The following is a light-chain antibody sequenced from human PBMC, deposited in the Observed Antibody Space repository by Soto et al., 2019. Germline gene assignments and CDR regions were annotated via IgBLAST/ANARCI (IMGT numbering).Light chain of an antibody. CDR3: QQYNNLPPDT. J-gene: IGKJ2*01. CDR1: QTIIGNY. Sequence: ESVLTQSPGTLSLSPGERATLSCRASQTIIGNYLAWYQQKPGQAPRLLIYGASNRATGVPDRFSGSYSGTDFSLTITRLEPEDFAVYFCQQYNNLPPDTFGQGTKLEIK. CDR2: GAS. V-gene: IGKV3-20*01.